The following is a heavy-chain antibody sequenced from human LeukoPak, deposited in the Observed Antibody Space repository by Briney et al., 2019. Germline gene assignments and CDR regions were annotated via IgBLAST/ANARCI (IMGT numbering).Heavy chain of an antibody. V-gene: IGHV1-69*13. Sequence: ASVQVSCKASGYTFTSHYMQWVRLAPGQGLEWMGGIIPIFGTANYAQKFQGRVTITADESTSTAYMELSSLRSEDTAVYYCATTVTTFNYWGQGTLVTVSS. D-gene: IGHD4-17*01. CDR1: GYTFTSHY. J-gene: IGHJ4*02. CDR3: ATTVTTFNY. CDR2: IIPIFGTA.